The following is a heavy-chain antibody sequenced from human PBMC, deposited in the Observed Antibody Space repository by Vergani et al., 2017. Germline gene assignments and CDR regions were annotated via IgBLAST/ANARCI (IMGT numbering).Heavy chain of an antibody. J-gene: IGHJ6*03. CDR2: MSSGDSI. CDR3: AKTYDSSGYYFKTLYYYYYMDV. D-gene: IGHD3-22*01. V-gene: IGHV3-11*04. Sequence: QVQLVESGGGLVKPGGSLRLSCAASGFTFSDHYMSWVRQAPGKGLEWISYMSSGDSIYYADSVKGRFTVSRDNTKNTLYLQMNSLRAEDTAVYYCAKTYDSSGYYFKTLYYYYYMDVWGKGTTVTVSS. CDR1: GFTFSDHY.